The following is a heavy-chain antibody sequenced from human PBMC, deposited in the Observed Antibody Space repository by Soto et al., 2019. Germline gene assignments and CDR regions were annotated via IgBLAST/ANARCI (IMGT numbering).Heavy chain of an antibody. V-gene: IGHV1-69*13. CDR3: ARVSLLWFGEYYYYYGMDV. D-gene: IGHD3-10*01. Sequence: SVKVSCKASGGTFSSYAISWVRQAPGQGLEWMGGIIPIFGTANYAQKFQGRVTITADESTSTAYMELSSLRSEDTAVYYCARVSLLWFGEYYYYYGMDVWGQGTTVTVS. CDR1: GGTFSSYA. J-gene: IGHJ6*02. CDR2: IIPIFGTA.